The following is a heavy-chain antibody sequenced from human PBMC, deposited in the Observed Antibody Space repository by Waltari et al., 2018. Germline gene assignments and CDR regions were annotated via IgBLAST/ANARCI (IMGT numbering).Heavy chain of an antibody. J-gene: IGHJ6*03. V-gene: IGHV3-48*04. CDR3: ARRYDFWSRHYYYYMDV. CDR2: ISSSSSTI. D-gene: IGHD3-3*01. CDR1: GFTFSNYS. Sequence: VESGGGLVQPGGSLRLSCAASGFTFSNYSMNWVRQAPGKGLEWVSYISSSSSTIYYADSVKGRFTISRDNAKNSLYLQMNSLRAEDTAVYYCARRYDFWSRHYYYYMDVWGKGTTVTVSS.